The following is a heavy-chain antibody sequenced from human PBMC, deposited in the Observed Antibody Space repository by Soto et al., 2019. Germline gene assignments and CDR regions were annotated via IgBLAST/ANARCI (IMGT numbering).Heavy chain of an antibody. CDR2: ISYDGSNK. CDR1: GFTFSSYG. CDR3: AKDRGHVFDY. J-gene: IGHJ4*02. V-gene: IGHV3-30*18. Sequence: QVQLVESGGGVVQPGRSLRLSCAASGFTFSSYGMHWVRQAPGKGLEWVAVISYDGSNKYYADSVKGRFTISRDNSKNTLYLQMNSRRAEETAAYYCAKDRGHVFDYWGQGTLVTVSS.